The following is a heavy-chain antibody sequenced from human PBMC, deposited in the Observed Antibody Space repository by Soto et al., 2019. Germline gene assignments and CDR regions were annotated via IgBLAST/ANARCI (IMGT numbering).Heavy chain of an antibody. CDR2: ISCCGGTA. Sequence: EVQLLESGGGLVRPGESLRLSCAASGFNFNKYAMSWVRQAPGEGLEWVSGISCCGGTASYADSVKGRFTIARDDAKNTLYLHMKSLRVEDTAEYYCAKADGQQWLLPHLENWGRGTLVTVS. CDR3: AKADGQQWLLPHLEN. V-gene: IGHV3-23*01. D-gene: IGHD6-19*01. CDR1: GFNFNKYA. J-gene: IGHJ4*02.